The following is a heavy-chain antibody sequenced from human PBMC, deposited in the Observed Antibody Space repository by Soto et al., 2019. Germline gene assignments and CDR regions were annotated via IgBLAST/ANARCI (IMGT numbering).Heavy chain of an antibody. D-gene: IGHD6-13*01. CDR3: ARDRSSTRENDAFDI. Sequence: GASVKVSCKASGYTFTSYGISWVRQAPGQGLEWMGWISAYNGNTNYAQKLQGRVTMTTDTSTSTAYMELRSLRSDDTAVYYCARDRSSTRENDAFDIWGQGTMVTVS. J-gene: IGHJ3*02. CDR2: ISAYNGNT. V-gene: IGHV1-18*04. CDR1: GYTFTSYG.